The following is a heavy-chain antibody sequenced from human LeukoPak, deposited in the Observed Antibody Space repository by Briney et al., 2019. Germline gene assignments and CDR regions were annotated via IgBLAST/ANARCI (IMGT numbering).Heavy chain of an antibody. Sequence: SETLSLTCGVYGRSFSGYYWSWIRQSPGKGLEWIGEINHGGSTNYNPSLKSRVTISVDTSKSQFSLKLSSVTAADTAVYYCARQQLWVTGPELWGQGTMVTVSS. J-gene: IGHJ3*01. CDR1: GRSFSGYY. V-gene: IGHV4-34*01. CDR3: ARQQLWVTGPEL. CDR2: INHGGST. D-gene: IGHD5-24*01.